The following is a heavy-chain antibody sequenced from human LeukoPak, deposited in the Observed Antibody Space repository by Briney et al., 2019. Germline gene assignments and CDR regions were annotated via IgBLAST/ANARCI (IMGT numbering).Heavy chain of an antibody. CDR2: ISTSSSYI. V-gene: IGHV3-21*01. Sequence: GGSLRLSCVVSGFSFSGYNMNWVRQAPGKGLEWVSSISTSSSYIYYADSVKGRFTVSRDNAKKSVYLQMNSLRAEDTAVYYCARQKYLRGPDVEYFDYWGQGTLVTVSS. D-gene: IGHD5/OR15-5a*01. CDR3: ARQKYLRGPDVEYFDY. CDR1: GFSFSGYN. J-gene: IGHJ4*02.